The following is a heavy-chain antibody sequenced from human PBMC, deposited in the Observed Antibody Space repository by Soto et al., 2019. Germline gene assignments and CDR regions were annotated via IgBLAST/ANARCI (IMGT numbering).Heavy chain of an antibody. J-gene: IGHJ5*02. CDR2: LYSSGNT. V-gene: IGHV4-4*07. D-gene: IGHD2-15*01. CDR1: GASITAYA. Sequence: SETLSLTCTVSGASITAYAWSWIRQPAGKGLEWIGRLYSSGNTDYNPSLKSRVTISVDTSKNQFSLKLSSVTAADTAVYYCARGHIVVVVAATQGVNWFDPWGQGTLVTVSS. CDR3: ARGHIVVVVAATQGVNWFDP.